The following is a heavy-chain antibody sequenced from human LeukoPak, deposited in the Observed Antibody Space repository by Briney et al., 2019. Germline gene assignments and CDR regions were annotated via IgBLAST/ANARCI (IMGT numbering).Heavy chain of an antibody. V-gene: IGHV4-39*01. CDR3: ARLGAVADASDI. CDR2: IYYSGST. J-gene: IGHJ3*02. CDR1: GGSISSSSHY. D-gene: IGHD6-19*01. Sequence: PSETLSLTCSVSGGSISSSSHYWGWIRQPPGKDLEWIGSIYYSGSTYYNPSLKSRVTISVDTSKNQFSLKVSSVTAADTAVYYCARLGAVADASDIWGQGTMVTVSP.